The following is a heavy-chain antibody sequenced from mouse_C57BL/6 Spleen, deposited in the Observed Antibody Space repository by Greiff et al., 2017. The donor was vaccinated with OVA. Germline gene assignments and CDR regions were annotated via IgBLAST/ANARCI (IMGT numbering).Heavy chain of an antibody. CDR2: IYPRSGNT. D-gene: IGHD2-3*01. CDR3: ARRTIQGAMDY. V-gene: IGHV1-81*01. Sequence: VKLMESGAELARPGASVKLSCKASGYTFTSYGISWVKQRTGQGLEWIGEIYPRSGNTYYNEKFKGKATLTADKSSSTAYMELRSLTAEDSAVYFCARRTIQGAMDYWGQGTSVTVSS. CDR1: GYTFTSYG. J-gene: IGHJ4*01.